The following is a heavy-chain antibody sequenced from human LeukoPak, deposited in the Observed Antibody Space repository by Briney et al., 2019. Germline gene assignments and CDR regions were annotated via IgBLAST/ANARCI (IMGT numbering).Heavy chain of an antibody. V-gene: IGHV4-34*01. CDR2: INDNGRA. J-gene: IGHJ6*03. CDR1: GGSFSNYY. CDR3: ARRWNYGRNYYIDV. Sequence: PSETLTLTCAVYGGSFSNYYWNWIRQPPGKGLEWLGEINDNGRANYNPSLMSRVTVSVDTSKNQFSLRLTSVTATDTAVYYCARRWNYGRNYYIDVWGKGATVSVSS. D-gene: IGHD1-7*01.